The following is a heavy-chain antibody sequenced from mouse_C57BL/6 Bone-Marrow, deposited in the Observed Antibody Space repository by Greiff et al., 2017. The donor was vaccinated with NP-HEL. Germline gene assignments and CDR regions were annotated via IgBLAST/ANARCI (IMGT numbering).Heavy chain of an antibody. Sequence: DVKLVESGGGLVKPGGSLKLSCAASGFTFSDYGMHWVRQAPEKGLAWVAYISSGSSTIYYADTVKGRFTISRDNAKNNVFLQMTSLRSEDTAMYYCARPGLRRAWFAYWGQGTLVTVSA. CDR1: GFTFSDYG. D-gene: IGHD2-2*01. J-gene: IGHJ3*01. CDR3: ARPGLRRAWFAY. V-gene: IGHV5-17*01. CDR2: ISSGSSTI.